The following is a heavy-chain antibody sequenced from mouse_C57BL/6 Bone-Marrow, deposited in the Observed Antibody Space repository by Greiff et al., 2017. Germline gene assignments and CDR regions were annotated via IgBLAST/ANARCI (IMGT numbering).Heavy chain of an antibody. V-gene: IGHV1-63*01. CDR2: IYPGGGYT. J-gene: IGHJ4*01. CDR3: ARYYYGSSYAMDY. D-gene: IGHD1-1*01. Sequence: VQLQQSGAELVRPGTSVKMSCKASGYTFTNYWIGWAKQRPGHGFEWIGDIYPGGGYTNYNEKFKGKATLTADKSSSTAYMQFSSLTSEDSAIYYCARYYYGSSYAMDYWGQGTSVTVSS. CDR1: GYTFTNYW.